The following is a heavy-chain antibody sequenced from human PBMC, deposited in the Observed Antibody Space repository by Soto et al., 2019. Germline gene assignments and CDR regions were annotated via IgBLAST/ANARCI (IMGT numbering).Heavy chain of an antibody. CDR3: ASVDCSSTSCYTGNYYYYGMDV. V-gene: IGHV3-21*01. Sequence: GGSLRLSCAASGFTFSSYSMNWVRQAPGKGLEWVSSISSSSSYIYYADSVKGRFTIPRDNAKNSLYLQMNSLRAEDTAVYYCASVDCSSTSCYTGNYYYYGMDVWGQGTTVTVSS. CDR1: GFTFSSYS. CDR2: ISSSSSYI. D-gene: IGHD2-2*02. J-gene: IGHJ6*02.